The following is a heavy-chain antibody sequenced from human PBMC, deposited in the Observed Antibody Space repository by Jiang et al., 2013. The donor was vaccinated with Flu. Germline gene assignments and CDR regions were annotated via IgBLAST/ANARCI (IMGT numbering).Heavy chain of an antibody. CDR1: GDSVSSNSAA. J-gene: IGHJ4*02. D-gene: IGHD3-3*01. Sequence: QTLSLTCAISGDSVSSNSAAWNWIRQSPSRGLEWLGRTYYRSKWYNDYAVSVKSRITINPDTSKNQFSLQLNSVTPEDTAVYYCARSLPLILRFLEWSYQFDYWGQGTLVTVSS. CDR2: TYYRSKWYN. CDR3: ARSLPLILRFLEWSYQFDY. V-gene: IGHV6-1*01.